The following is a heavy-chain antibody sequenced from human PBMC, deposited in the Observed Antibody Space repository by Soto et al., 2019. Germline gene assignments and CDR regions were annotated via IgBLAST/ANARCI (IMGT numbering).Heavy chain of an antibody. CDR1: GGSISSYY. D-gene: IGHD1-26*01. V-gene: IGHV4-59*01. Sequence: SETLSLTCTVSGGSISSYYWSWIRQPPGKGLEWIGYIYYSGSTNYNPSLKSRVTISADTSKDQFSLKLSSATAADTAVYYCARVSGAAATTDHFDYWGQGTLVTVSS. CDR2: IYYSGST. J-gene: IGHJ4*02. CDR3: ARVSGAAATTDHFDY.